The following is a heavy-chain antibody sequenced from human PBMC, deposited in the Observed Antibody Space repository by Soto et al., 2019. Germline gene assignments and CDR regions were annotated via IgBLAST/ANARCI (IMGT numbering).Heavy chain of an antibody. CDR3: ARSGYSYRPNPLLY. D-gene: IGHD5-18*01. V-gene: IGHV4-31*03. J-gene: IGHJ4*02. CDR1: GGAISSGGYY. CDR2: IYYSGST. Sequence: QVQLQESGPGLVKPSQTLSLTCTVSGGAISSGGYYWSWIRQHPGKGLEWIGYIYYSGSTYYNPSPKSRVTMSVDTSQNPFSLKLSSVPAADTAVYYCARSGYSYRPNPLLYWGQGTPITASS.